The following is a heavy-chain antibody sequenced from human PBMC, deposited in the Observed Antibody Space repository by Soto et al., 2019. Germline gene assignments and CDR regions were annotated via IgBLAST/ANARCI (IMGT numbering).Heavy chain of an antibody. CDR2: ISGSGGST. Sequence: PGGSLRLSCAASGFSFSSYAMSWVRQAPGKGLDWVSTISGSGGSTYYADSVKGRFTISRDNSKNTLNLQMNSLRAGDTAVYFCARLGPAIEDPDWGQGTLVTVSS. D-gene: IGHD2-2*02. CDR1: GFSFSSYA. V-gene: IGHV3-23*01. J-gene: IGHJ4*02. CDR3: ARLGPAIEDPD.